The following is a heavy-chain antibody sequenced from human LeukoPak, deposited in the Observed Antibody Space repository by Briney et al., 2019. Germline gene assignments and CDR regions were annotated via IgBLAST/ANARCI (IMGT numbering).Heavy chain of an antibody. Sequence: PGGSLRLSCAASGFTFSSYSMNWVRQAPGKGLEWVSYISSSSSTIYYADSVKGRFTISRDNAKNSLYLQMNSLRAEDTAVYYCARPRGYSYGAFDYWGQGTLVTVSS. CDR1: GFTFSSYS. CDR2: ISSSSSTI. J-gene: IGHJ4*02. V-gene: IGHV3-48*01. CDR3: ARPRGYSYGAFDY. D-gene: IGHD5-18*01.